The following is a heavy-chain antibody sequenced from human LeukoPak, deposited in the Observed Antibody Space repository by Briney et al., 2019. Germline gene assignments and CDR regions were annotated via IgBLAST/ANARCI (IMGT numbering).Heavy chain of an antibody. J-gene: IGHJ5*02. CDR2: INPRSGGT. CDR1: GFTFIDYY. V-gene: IGHV1-2*06. CDR3: ARGSSSSGDWFDP. D-gene: IGHD6-6*01. Sequence: VASVKVSCKASGFTFIDYYMHWVRHSLGQGLEWMRQINPRSGGTNYAQKFQDRVTMTRDTSISTAYMELSRLKFDDTAVFYCARGSSSSGDWFDPWGQGTLVTVSS.